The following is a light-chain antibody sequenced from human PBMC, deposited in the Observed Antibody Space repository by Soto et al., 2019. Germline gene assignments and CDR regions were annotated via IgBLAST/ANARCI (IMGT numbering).Light chain of an antibody. CDR1: QSVASN. CDR3: QQYHNWPPQYT. V-gene: IGKV3-15*01. CDR2: GAS. Sequence: EIVMTQSPASLSVSPGDGATLSCRASQSVASNVAWYQQKPGQGPRLLIHGASTRAVGLPARFSGSGSGTDFTLTINSLQSEDFAVYYCQQYHNWPPQYTFGQGTKLQIK. J-gene: IGKJ2*01.